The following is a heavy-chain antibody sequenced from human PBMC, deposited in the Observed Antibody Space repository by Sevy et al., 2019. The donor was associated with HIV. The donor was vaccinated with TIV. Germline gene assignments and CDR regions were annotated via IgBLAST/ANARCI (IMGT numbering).Heavy chain of an antibody. J-gene: IGHJ6*04. Sequence: GGSLRLSCAASGFSVSSNYMSWVRQAPGKGPEWVSVIHRGGKVSYPDPVQGRFTISRDNSKNTLYLQMNSQRAEDTAVYYCAREDIVLGEDNYYGIDVWGKGTTVTVS. V-gene: IGHV3-53*01. CDR3: AREDIVLGEDNYYGIDV. CDR2: IHRGGKV. D-gene: IGHD2-15*01. CDR1: GFSVSSNY.